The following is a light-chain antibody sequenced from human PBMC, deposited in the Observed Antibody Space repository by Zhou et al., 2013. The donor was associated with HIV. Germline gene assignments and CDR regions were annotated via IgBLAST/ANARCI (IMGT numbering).Light chain of an antibody. Sequence: EIVLTQSPGTLSLSPGERATLSCRASQSIIGNCLAWYQQIRGQAPRLLIYGASNRATGIPDRFSGSGSGADFTLTFTTLGPEDSAVYYCQQYANSPQTFGQGTKVEIK. V-gene: IGKV3-20*01. J-gene: IGKJ2*01. CDR1: QSIIGNC. CDR2: GAS. CDR3: QQYANSPQT.